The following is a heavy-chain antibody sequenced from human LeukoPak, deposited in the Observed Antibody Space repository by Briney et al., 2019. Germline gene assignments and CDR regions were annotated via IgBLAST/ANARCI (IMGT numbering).Heavy chain of an antibody. J-gene: IGHJ5*02. CDR3: ARGSPLWFGELLSWWFDP. D-gene: IGHD3-10*01. V-gene: IGHV4-61*02. CDR1: GVSISSGSYY. CDR2: IYTSEST. Sequence: SETLSLTCTVSGVSISSGSYYWSWIRQPAGKGLEWIGRIYTSESTNYNPSLKSRVTISVNTSKNQFSLMLSSVTAADTAVYYCARGSPLWFGELLSWWFDPWGQGTLVTVSS.